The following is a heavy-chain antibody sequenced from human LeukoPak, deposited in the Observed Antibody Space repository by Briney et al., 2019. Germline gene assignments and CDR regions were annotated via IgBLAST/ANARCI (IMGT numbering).Heavy chain of an antibody. CDR1: GGSISSSNW. Sequence: NPSETLSLTCAVSGGSISSSNWWSWVRQPPGKGLEWIGEIYHSGSTNYNPSLKSRVTISVDKSKNQSSLKLSSVTAADTAVYYCARDGGGYSSSWYVYWGQGTLVTVSS. CDR2: IYHSGST. D-gene: IGHD6-13*01. J-gene: IGHJ4*02. CDR3: ARDGGGYSSSWYVY. V-gene: IGHV4-4*02.